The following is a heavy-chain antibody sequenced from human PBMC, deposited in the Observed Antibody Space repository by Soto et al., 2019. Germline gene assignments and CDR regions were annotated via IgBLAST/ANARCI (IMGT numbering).Heavy chain of an antibody. CDR2: IYYTGST. Sequence: PSETLSITCTVSGGSMRSHYWSWVRQPPGNGLEWIGYIYYTGSTNYKPSLKSRVTISVDTSKKKFSLKLTSVTAADTAVYYCAREDYYGSGTYNAYGMDVWGQGTTVTVS. D-gene: IGHD3-10*01. V-gene: IGHV4-59*11. J-gene: IGHJ6*02. CDR1: GGSMRSHY. CDR3: AREDYYGSGTYNAYGMDV.